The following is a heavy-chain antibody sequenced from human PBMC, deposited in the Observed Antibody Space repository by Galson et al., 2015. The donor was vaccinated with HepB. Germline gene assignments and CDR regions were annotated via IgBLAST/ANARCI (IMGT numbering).Heavy chain of an antibody. CDR2: INGMSSYT. CDR3: ARDRGDGYNYGDLDAFDI. D-gene: IGHD5-24*01. CDR1: GFTFTSYS. J-gene: IGHJ3*02. V-gene: IGHV3-21*01. Sequence: LRLSCAASGFTFTSYSMNWVRQAPGKGLEWVSSINGMSSYTYYAESVKGRFTISRDNAKNSLSLQMNSLRAEDTAVYYCARDRGDGYNYGDLDAFDIWGQGTMITVSS.